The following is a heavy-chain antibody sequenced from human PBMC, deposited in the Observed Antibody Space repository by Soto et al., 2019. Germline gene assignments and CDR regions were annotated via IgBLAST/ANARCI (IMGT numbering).Heavy chain of an antibody. J-gene: IGHJ5*02. V-gene: IGHV4-61*01. CDR2: IYFTGST. CDR3: TRGPPRVQWFDP. CDR1: GGAVSSGTYY. Sequence: TLSLTCTVSGGAVSSGTYYWSWIRQPPGKGLEWIGHIYFTGSTNYNPSLKSRVTMSLDTSRNQFSLKLSSVTAADTAVYYCTRGPPRVQWFDPWGLGTLVTVSS.